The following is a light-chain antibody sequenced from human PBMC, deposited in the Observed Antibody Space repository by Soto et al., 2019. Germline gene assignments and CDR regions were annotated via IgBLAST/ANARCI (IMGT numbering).Light chain of an antibody. CDR1: QGISSY. V-gene: IGKV1-9*01. CDR2: AGF. Sequence: DIQLTQSPSFLSASVADRVTITCRASQGISSYLAWYQQKQGKAPKPLIYAGFTLQRGVPSRFSGSGSGTEFTLTISSLQPEDFATYYCQQPNSYPRTFGQGTKVDIK. CDR3: QQPNSYPRT. J-gene: IGKJ1*01.